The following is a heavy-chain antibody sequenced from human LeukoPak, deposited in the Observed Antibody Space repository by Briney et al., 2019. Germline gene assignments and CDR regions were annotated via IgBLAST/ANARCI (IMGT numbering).Heavy chain of an antibody. CDR3: ARVKVSSGWSYYYYYYGMDV. V-gene: IGHV1-2*02. D-gene: IGHD6-19*01. J-gene: IGHJ6*02. CDR2: INPNSGGT. CDR1: GYTFTGYY. Sequence: WASVKVSCKASGYTFTGYYMHWVRQAPGQGLEWMGWINPNSGGTNYAQKFQGRVTMTRDTSISTAYMELSRLRSDDTAVYYCARVKVSSGWSYYYYYYGMDVWGQGTTVTVSS.